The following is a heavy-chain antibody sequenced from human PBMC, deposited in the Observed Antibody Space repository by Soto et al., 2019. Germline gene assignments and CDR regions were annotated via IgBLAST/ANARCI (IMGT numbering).Heavy chain of an antibody. CDR1: GFTFRSFT. Sequence: GGSLRLSCAASGFTFRSFTMNWGRQAPGKGLEWVSTISSNSAYIYYTDALRGRFTISRDNAKNSLHLQMNSLRAEDTAVYYCTRDASRDSSARGWFDPWGPGTLVTV. J-gene: IGHJ5*02. D-gene: IGHD6-13*01. CDR3: TRDASRDSSARGWFDP. CDR2: ISSNSAYI. V-gene: IGHV3-21*01.